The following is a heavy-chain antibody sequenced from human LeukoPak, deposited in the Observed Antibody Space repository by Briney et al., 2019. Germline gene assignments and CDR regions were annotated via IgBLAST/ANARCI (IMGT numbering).Heavy chain of an antibody. V-gene: IGHV3-74*01. CDR1: GFTFSSYW. CDR2: IKHDGSIT. CDR3: AELGITMIGGV. D-gene: IGHD3-10*02. J-gene: IGHJ6*04. Sequence: GGSLRLSCAASGFTFSSYWMHWVRQAPGKGLVWVSHIKHDGSITSYADSVKGRFTISRDNAKNSLYLQMNSLRAEDTAVYYCAELGITMIGGVWGKGTTVTISS.